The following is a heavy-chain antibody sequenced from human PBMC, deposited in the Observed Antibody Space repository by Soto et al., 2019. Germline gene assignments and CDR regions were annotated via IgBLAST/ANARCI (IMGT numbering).Heavy chain of an antibody. V-gene: IGHV1-2*04. Sequence: GASVKVSCKASGYTFTGYYMHWVRQAPGQGLEWMGWINPNSGGTNYAQKFQGWVTMTRDTSISTAYMELSRLRSDDTAVYYCARESIAARPSYYGMDVWGQGTTVTVSS. CDR1: GYTFTGYY. CDR2: INPNSGGT. CDR3: ARESIAARPSYYGMDV. D-gene: IGHD6-6*01. J-gene: IGHJ6*02.